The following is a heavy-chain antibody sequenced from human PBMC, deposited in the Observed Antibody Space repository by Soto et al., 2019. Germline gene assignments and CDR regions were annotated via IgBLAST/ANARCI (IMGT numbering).Heavy chain of an antibody. CDR3: AKEATNINNFDY. CDR2: IGTAGDT. J-gene: IGHJ4*02. CDR1: GFTFSSYD. D-gene: IGHD5-12*01. V-gene: IGHV3-13*01. Sequence: HPGGSLRLSCAASGFTFSSYDMHWVRQATGKGLEWVSAIGTAGDTYYPGSVKGRFTISRENAKNSLYLQMNSLRAEDTAVYYCAKEATNINNFDYWGRGTLVTVSS.